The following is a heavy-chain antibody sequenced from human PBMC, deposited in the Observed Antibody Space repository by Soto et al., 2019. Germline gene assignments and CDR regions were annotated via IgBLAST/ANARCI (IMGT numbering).Heavy chain of an antibody. V-gene: IGHV1-18*01. CDR3: ARDMYPRDYDILTGYYLGFDY. CDR1: GYTFTSYG. J-gene: IGHJ4*02. CDR2: ISAYNGNT. Sequence: QVPLVQSGAEVKKPGASVKVSCKASGYTFTSYGISWVRQAPGQGLEWMGWISAYNGNTNYAQKLQGRVTMTTDTSTSTAYMELRSLRSDDTAVYYCARDMYPRDYDILTGYYLGFDYWGQGTLVTVSS. D-gene: IGHD3-9*01.